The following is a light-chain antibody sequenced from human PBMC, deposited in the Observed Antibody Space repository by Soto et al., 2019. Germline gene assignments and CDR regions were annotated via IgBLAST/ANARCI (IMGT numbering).Light chain of an antibody. CDR2: DVN. CDR1: SSDVGAYNY. CDR3: SSWTSGVTYV. Sequence: QSVLTQPASVSGSPGQSITISCAGTSSDVGAYNYVSWYQHHPGKAPKLMIYDVNNRPSGDSNRFSGSKSGNTASLTISGLQAEDESDYYCSSWTSGVTYVFGSGTKVTVL. J-gene: IGLJ1*01. V-gene: IGLV2-14*03.